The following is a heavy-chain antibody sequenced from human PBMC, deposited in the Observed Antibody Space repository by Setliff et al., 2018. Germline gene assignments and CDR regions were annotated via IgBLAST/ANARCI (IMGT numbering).Heavy chain of an antibody. CDR3: GRVDFTMIQGVVGH. J-gene: IGHJ1*01. CDR1: GGSISSGSYY. Sequence: PSETLSLTCAVSGGSISSGSYYWNWVRQPAGEGLQWIGRFYSTGSTDYNPSLRSRVTISMDTSKNQFSLKLASVTAADTAVYYCGRVDFTMIQGVVGHWGQGTLVTVPQ. V-gene: IGHV4-61*02. CDR2: FYSTGST. D-gene: IGHD3-10*01.